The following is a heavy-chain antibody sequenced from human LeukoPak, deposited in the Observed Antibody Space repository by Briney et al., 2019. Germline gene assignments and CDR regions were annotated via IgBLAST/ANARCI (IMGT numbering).Heavy chain of an antibody. J-gene: IGHJ4*02. CDR1: GFTFSSYW. CDR3: AKGRDYGDF. Sequence: GGSLTLSCTVSGFTFSSYWMTWVRKVPGKGLQWVANINQDGREKYYMDSMKGRLNISRDNTENSVFLQLTSLRPEDTGIYFCAKGRDYGDFWGQGTLVAVSS. V-gene: IGHV3-7*01. CDR2: INQDGREK.